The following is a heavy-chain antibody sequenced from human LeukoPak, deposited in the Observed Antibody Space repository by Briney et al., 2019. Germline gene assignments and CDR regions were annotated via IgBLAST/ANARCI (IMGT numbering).Heavy chain of an antibody. CDR3: ARDRAEGKTWVEFDP. V-gene: IGHV3-66*02. Sequence: PGGSLRLSCAASRFIVNSYAMRWVRQAPGEGLARVSPIYSEGVTQYADSVKGRFTISRDNSKNTLYLQMNSLRDEDTAVYFCARDRAEGKTWVEFDPWGQGTLVTVSS. CDR1: RFIVNSYA. CDR2: IYSEGVT. J-gene: IGHJ5*02.